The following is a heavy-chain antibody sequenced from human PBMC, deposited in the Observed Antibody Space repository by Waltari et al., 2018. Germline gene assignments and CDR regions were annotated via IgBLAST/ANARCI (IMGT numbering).Heavy chain of an antibody. CDR2: VYYSGTT. J-gene: IGHJ5*02. D-gene: IGHD2-15*01. CDR3: ASQDAAAVAYWFDP. CDR1: GGSINTNPYF. Sequence: QLQLQESGPRLVKPSETLSLTCTVSGGSINTNPYFWAWIRQPPGKGLEWIGCVYYSGTTDYNESLKSRVTISVDTSKNQFSLNLSSVTAADTAVYYCASQDAAAVAYWFDPWGQGTPVTVSS. V-gene: IGHV4-39*01.